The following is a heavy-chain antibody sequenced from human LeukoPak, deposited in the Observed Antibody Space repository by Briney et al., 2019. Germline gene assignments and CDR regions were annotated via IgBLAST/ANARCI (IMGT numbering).Heavy chain of an antibody. J-gene: IGHJ4*02. Sequence: GASVKVSCKVSGYTLTQLSMHWVRQAPGKGLEGMGGFDPEDGETIYAQKFQGRVTMTEDTSTDTAYMELSSLRSEDTAVYYCATPREELPIFDYWGEGTLVTVSS. D-gene: IGHD1-26*01. CDR1: GYTLTQLS. CDR2: FDPEDGET. CDR3: ATPREELPIFDY. V-gene: IGHV1-24*01.